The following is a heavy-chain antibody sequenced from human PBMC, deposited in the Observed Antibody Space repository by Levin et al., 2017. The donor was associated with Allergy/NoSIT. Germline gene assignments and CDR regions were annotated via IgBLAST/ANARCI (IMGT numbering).Heavy chain of an antibody. CDR1: GFTFSSYW. CDR3: ARELVGPTRNSSFDY. Sequence: GGSLRLSCAASGFTFSSYWMSWVRQAPGKGLEWVANVKQDGSQRHFVDSVKGRFTISRDNAKSSLYLQMDSLRAEDTAVYYCARELVGPTRNSSFDYWGQGALVTVSS. D-gene: IGHD1-26*01. J-gene: IGHJ4*02. CDR2: VKQDGSQR. V-gene: IGHV3-7*01.